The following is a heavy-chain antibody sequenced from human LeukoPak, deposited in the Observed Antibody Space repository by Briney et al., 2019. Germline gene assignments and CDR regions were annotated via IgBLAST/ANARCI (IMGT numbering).Heavy chain of an antibody. D-gene: IGHD1-26*01. V-gene: IGHV4-30-2*01. CDR2: IYHSGST. CDR1: GGSISSGGYY. Sequence: SQTLSLTCTVSGGSISSGGYYWSWIRQPPGKGLEWIGYIYHSGSTYYNPSLKSRVTISVDRSKNQFSLKLSSVTAADTAVYYCARVSGSYSNFDYWGQGTLVTVSS. J-gene: IGHJ4*02. CDR3: ARVSGSYSNFDY.